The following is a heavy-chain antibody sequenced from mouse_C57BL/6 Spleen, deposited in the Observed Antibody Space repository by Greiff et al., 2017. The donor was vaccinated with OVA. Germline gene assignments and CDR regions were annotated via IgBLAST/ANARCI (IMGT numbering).Heavy chain of an antibody. J-gene: IGHJ4*01. D-gene: IGHD1-1*02. V-gene: IGHV1-55*01. CDR2: IYPGSGST. Sequence: QVQLQQSGAELVKPGASVKMSCKASGYTFTSYWITWVKQRPGQGLEWIGDIYPGSGSTNYNEKFKGKATLTVDTSSSTAYMQLSSLTSEDSAVYYCARLWPPYYAMDYWGQGTSVTVSS. CDR3: ARLWPPYYAMDY. CDR1: GYTFTSYW.